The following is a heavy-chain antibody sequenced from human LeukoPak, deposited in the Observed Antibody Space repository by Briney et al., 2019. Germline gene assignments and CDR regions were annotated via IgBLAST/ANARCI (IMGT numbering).Heavy chain of an antibody. V-gene: IGHV4-39*01. D-gene: IGHD3-10*01. CDR1: GGSISSSSYY. CDR2: IYYSGST. CDR3: ARLEPHYYGSGYRLDY. J-gene: IGHJ4*02. Sequence: SETLSLTCTVSGGSISSSSYYWGWIRQPPGKGLEWIGSIYYSGSTYYNPSLKSRVTNSVEPSKNPFSLKLSSVTAADTAVYYCARLEPHYYGSGYRLDYWGQGTLVTVSS.